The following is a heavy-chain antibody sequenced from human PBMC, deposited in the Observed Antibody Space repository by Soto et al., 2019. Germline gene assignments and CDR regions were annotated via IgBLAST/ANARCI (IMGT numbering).Heavy chain of an antibody. V-gene: IGHV4-34*01. J-gene: IGHJ6*02. CDR1: GGSFSGYY. D-gene: IGHD3-3*01. CDR2: INHSGST. Sequence: SETLSLTCAVHGGSFSGYYWSWIRQPPGKGLEWIGEINHSGSTNYNPSLKSRVTISVDTSKNQFSLKLSSVTAADTAVYYCARPYYDFWSGYFLWKKRYYYYGMDVWGQGTTVTVSS. CDR3: ARPYYDFWSGYFLWKKRYYYYGMDV.